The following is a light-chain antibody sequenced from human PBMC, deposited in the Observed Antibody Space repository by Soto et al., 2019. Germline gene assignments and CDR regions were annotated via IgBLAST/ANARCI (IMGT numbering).Light chain of an antibody. Sequence: QSVLTQPPSVSGAPGQRVTISCTGSRSQIGAGYDVHWYQQLPGTAPKLLIYGNSNRPSGVPDRFSGSKSGTSASLAITGLQAEDEADYYCQSYDSSLSVVVFGGGTKLTVL. CDR1: RSQIGAGYD. CDR3: QSYDSSLSVVV. J-gene: IGLJ2*01. V-gene: IGLV1-40*01. CDR2: GNS.